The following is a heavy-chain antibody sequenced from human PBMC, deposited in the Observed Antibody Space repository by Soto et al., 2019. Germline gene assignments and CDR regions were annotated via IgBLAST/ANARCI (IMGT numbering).Heavy chain of an antibody. CDR2: IYYSGST. CDR1: GGSVSSGSYY. D-gene: IGHD2-2*02. Sequence: SETLSLTCTVSGGSVSSGSYYWSWIRQPPGKGLEWIGYIYYSGSTNYNPSLKSRVTISVDTSKNQFPLKLSSVTAADTAVYYCARLRRWGYCSSTSCYRSSYYYYGMDVWGQGTTVTVSS. CDR3: ARLRRWGYCSSTSCYRSSYYYYGMDV. J-gene: IGHJ6*02. V-gene: IGHV4-61*01.